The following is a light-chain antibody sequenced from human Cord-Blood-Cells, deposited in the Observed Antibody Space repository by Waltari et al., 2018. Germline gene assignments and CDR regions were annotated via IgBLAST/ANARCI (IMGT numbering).Light chain of an antibody. Sequence: DIQFTLTPSFLSASLAHRVTITCRATQGIRSDLAWYQQKPGKAPKLLNYASSPLQSGFPSRFSGSGSGTESTLTNSSLQPEDFATYYCQQLKSYPLSFGGGTKVEIK. V-gene: IGKV1-9*01. J-gene: IGKJ4*01. CDR2: ASS. CDR3: QQLKSYPLS. CDR1: QGIRSD.